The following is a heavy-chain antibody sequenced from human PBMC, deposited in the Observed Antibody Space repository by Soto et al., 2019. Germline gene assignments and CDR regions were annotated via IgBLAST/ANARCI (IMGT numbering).Heavy chain of an antibody. J-gene: IGHJ6*02. CDR3: AKGRYYDFWSGYYTHPYYYGMDV. Sequence: GGSLRLSCAASGFTFSSYAMSWVRQAPGKGLEWVSAISGSGGSTYYADSVKGRFTISRDNSKNTLYLQMNSLRAEDTAVYYCAKGRYYDFWSGYYTHPYYYGMDVWGQGTTVTVSS. V-gene: IGHV3-23*01. CDR1: GFTFSSYA. D-gene: IGHD3-3*01. CDR2: ISGSGGST.